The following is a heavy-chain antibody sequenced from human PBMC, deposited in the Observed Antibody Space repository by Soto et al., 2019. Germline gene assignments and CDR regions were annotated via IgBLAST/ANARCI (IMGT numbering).Heavy chain of an antibody. J-gene: IGHJ3*02. CDR2: NYYSGST. CDR1: GGSISRGDYY. CDR3: ARDAYYYDSSGYYYPGSFDI. Sequence: SETLSLTCTVSGGSISRGDYYWSWIPQPAGTGLAWIGYNYYSGSTYYNQSLKSRVTTSVDTSKNQFSLKLSSVTAADTAVYYCARDAYYYDSSGYYYPGSFDIWGQGTMVTVSS. V-gene: IGHV4-30-4*01. D-gene: IGHD3-22*01.